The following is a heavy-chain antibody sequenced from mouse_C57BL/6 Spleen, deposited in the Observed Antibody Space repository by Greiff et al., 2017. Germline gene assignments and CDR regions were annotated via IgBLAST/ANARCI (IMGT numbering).Heavy chain of an antibody. CDR3: ARDDDLYAMDY. CDR1: GYAFSSYW. V-gene: IGHV1-80*01. CDR2: IYPGDGDT. D-gene: IGHD2-3*01. Sequence: QVQLKESGAELVKPGASVKISCKASGYAFSSYWMNWVKQRPGKGLEWIGQIYPGDGDTNYNGKFKGKATLTADKSSSTAYMQLSSLTSEDSAVYFCARDDDLYAMDYWGQGTSVTVSS. J-gene: IGHJ4*01.